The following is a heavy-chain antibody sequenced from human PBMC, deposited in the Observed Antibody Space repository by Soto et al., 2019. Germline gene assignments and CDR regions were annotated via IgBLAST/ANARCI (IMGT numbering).Heavy chain of an antibody. CDR1: GFTFSSYS. V-gene: IGHV3-21*01. D-gene: IGHD3-22*01. Sequence: PGGSLRLSCAASGFTFSSYSMNWVRQAPGKGLEWVSSISSSSSYIYYADSVEGRFTISRDNAKNSLYLQMNSLRAEDTAVYYCARSVPGDYYDSSGYPHFDYWGQGTLVTVSS. CDR3: ARSVPGDYYDSSGYPHFDY. J-gene: IGHJ4*02. CDR2: ISSSSSYI.